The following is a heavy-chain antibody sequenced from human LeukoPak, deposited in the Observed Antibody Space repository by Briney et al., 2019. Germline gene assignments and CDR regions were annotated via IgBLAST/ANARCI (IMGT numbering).Heavy chain of an antibody. CDR2: INPNSGGT. V-gene: IGHV1-2*06. CDR3: ARVLGYCSGGNCYWFDP. Sequence: ASVTVSCKASRYTFTGYYMHWVRQAPGQGLEWMGRINPNSGGTNYAQKFQGRVTMTRDTSISTAYMELSRLRSDDTAVYYCARVLGYCSGGNCYWFDPWGQGTLVTVSS. D-gene: IGHD2-15*01. J-gene: IGHJ5*02. CDR1: RYTFTGYY.